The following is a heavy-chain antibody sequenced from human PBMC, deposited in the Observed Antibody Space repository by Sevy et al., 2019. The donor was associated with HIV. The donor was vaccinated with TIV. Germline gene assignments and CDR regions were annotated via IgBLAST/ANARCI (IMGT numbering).Heavy chain of an antibody. CDR1: GFTFSSYS. Sequence: GGSLRLSCAASGFTFSSYSMHWVRQAPGKGLEWVSSISSSSSFINYADSVKGRFTISRDNAKNSLYLQMNSLRAEDTAVYYCARDRCSGGSCLGGAFDIWGQGTMVTVSS. D-gene: IGHD2-15*01. CDR3: ARDRCSGGSCLGGAFDI. CDR2: ISSSSSFI. J-gene: IGHJ3*02. V-gene: IGHV3-21*01.